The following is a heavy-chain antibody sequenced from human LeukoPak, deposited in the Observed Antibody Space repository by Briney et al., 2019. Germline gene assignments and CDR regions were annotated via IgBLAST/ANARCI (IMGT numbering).Heavy chain of an antibody. Sequence: ASVKVSCKASGYTFTSYGISWVRQAPGQGLEWMGWISAYNGNTNYAQKLQVRGTMTTDTSTSTAYMELRSLRSDDTAVYYCAFEYSGYGYFDYWGQGTLVTVSS. CDR1: GYTFTSYG. D-gene: IGHD5-12*01. CDR2: ISAYNGNT. J-gene: IGHJ4*02. CDR3: AFEYSGYGYFDY. V-gene: IGHV1-18*01.